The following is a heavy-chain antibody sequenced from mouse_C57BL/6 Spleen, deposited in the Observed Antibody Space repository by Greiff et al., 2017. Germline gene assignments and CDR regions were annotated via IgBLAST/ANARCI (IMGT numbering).Heavy chain of an antibody. CDR3: ARYGYDGMSNAMDY. CDR1: GYSFTDYN. Sequence: EVKLQESGPELVKPGASVKISCKASGYSFTDYNMNWVKQSNGKSLEWIGVINPNYGTTSYNQKFKGKATLTVDQSSSTAYMQLNSLTSEDSAVYYCARYGYDGMSNAMDYWGQGTSVTVSS. V-gene: IGHV1-39*01. CDR2: INPNYGTT. D-gene: IGHD2-2*01. J-gene: IGHJ4*01.